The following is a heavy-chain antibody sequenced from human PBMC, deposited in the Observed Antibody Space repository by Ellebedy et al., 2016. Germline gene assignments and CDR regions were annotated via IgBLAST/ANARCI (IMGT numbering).Heavy chain of an antibody. CDR1: GYTFTKYW. V-gene: IGHV5-51*01. Sequence: GESLKISCQGSGYTFTKYWIGRVRQMPGKGLEWMGVFYPGDSDSRHNPSFQGQVTFSADKSISNAFLQWSSLEAADTAMYYCARLLHYYDSSGSPHQTYGLDVWGQGTTVSVSS. J-gene: IGHJ6*02. CDR3: ARLLHYYDSSGSPHQTYGLDV. CDR2: FYPGDSDS. D-gene: IGHD3-22*01.